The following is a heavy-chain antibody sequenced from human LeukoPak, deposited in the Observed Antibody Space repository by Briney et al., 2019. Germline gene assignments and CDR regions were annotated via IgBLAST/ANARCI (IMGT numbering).Heavy chain of an antibody. D-gene: IGHD3-3*02. J-gene: IGHJ4*02. CDR2: INHSGST. CDR1: GGSFSGYY. Sequence: SETLSLTCAVYGGSFSGYYWSWIRQPPGKGLEWIGEINHSGSTNYNPSLKSRVTISVDTSKNQFSLKLSSVTAADTAVYYCARRHFWSGYYGGFVDYWGQGTLVTVSS. CDR3: ARRHFWSGYYGGFVDY. V-gene: IGHV4-34*01.